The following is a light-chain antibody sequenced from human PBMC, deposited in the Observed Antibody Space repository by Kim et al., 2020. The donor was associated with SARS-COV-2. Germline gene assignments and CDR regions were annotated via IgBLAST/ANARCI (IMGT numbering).Light chain of an antibody. J-gene: IGLJ3*02. V-gene: IGLV4-69*01. CDR3: QTWDTGIRV. CDR2: VNRDGSH. Sequence: ASVQVTCILSRGHNSYAIAWHKQDPGKGPRFLMKVNRDGSHIKGDGIPDRFSGSTSGAERYLTNSSLQPEDEADYYCQTWDTGIRVFGGGTQLTVL. CDR1: RGHNSYA.